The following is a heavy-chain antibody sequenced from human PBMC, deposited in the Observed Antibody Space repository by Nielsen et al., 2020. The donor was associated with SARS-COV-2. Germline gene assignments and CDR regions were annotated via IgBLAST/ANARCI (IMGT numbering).Heavy chain of an antibody. J-gene: IGHJ4*02. CDR1: GFTFSSYS. Sequence: GGSLRLSCAASGFTFSSYSMNWVRQAPGKGLEWVSSISSSSSYIYYADSVKGRFTISRDNSKNTLYLQMNSLRAEDTAVYYCAKDGAVAGGYYWGQGTLVTVSS. CDR3: AKDGAVAGGYY. CDR2: ISSSSSYI. V-gene: IGHV3-21*01. D-gene: IGHD6-19*01.